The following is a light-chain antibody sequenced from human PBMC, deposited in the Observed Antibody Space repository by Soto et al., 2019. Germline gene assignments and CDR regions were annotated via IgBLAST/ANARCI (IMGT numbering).Light chain of an antibody. V-gene: IGLV2-14*01. CDR2: EVS. CDR1: SSDVGGYDY. Sequence: QSALTQPASGSGSPGQSITISCTGTSSDVGGYDYVSWYQHHPGKAPKVMIYEVSNRPSGVSNRFSGSKSGNTASLTISGLQAEDEADYYCTSYTSTTTRVFGTGTKVTVL. J-gene: IGLJ1*01. CDR3: TSYTSTTTRV.